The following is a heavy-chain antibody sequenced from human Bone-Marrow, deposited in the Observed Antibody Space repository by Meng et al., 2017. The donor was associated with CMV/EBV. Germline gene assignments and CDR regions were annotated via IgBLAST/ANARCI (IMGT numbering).Heavy chain of an antibody. Sequence: ASVKVSCKASGYTFTSYGISWVRQAPGQGLEWMGWISAYNGNTNYAQKLQGRVTMTTDTSTSTAYMELRSLRSDDTAVYYCARGFRNCTNGVCWGGMGYYYGMDVWGQGTTVTVYS. CDR2: ISAYNGNT. V-gene: IGHV1-18*01. CDR1: GYTFTSYG. J-gene: IGHJ6*02. CDR3: ARGFRNCTNGVCWGGMGYYYGMDV. D-gene: IGHD2-8*01.